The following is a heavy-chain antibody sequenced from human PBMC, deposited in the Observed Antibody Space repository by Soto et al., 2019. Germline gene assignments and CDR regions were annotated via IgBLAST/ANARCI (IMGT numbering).Heavy chain of an antibody. V-gene: IGHV1-69*12. CDR2: IIPIFGTA. Sequence: QVQLVQSGAEVKKPGSSVKVSCKASGGTFSSYAISWVRQAPGQGLEWMGGIIPIFGTANYAQKFQGRVTITADESTRTAYMELSSLRSEDTAVYYCARDLRFHDYVWWSYRYTPQIWGQGTLVTVSS. CDR3: ARDLRFHDYVWWSYRYTPQI. CDR1: GGTFSSYA. J-gene: IGHJ4*02. D-gene: IGHD3-16*02.